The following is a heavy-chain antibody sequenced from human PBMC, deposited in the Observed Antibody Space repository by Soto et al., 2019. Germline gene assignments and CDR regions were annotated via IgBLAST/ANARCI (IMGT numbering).Heavy chain of an antibody. CDR3: AKDRYGGAARLGNFFDY. CDR1: GFTFDDYA. D-gene: IGHD5-12*01. J-gene: IGHJ4*02. Sequence: EVQLVESGGGLVQPDRSLRLSCAASGFTFDDYAIHWVRQAPGKGLEWVSGIGWNGGNIAYADSVKGRFTISRDNAKNSVYLQMNSLRAEDTALYYCAKDRYGGAARLGNFFDYWGQGTLVTVSS. CDR2: IGWNGGNI. V-gene: IGHV3-9*01.